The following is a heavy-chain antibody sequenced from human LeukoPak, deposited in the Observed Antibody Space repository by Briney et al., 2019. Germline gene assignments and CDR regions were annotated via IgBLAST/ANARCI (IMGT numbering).Heavy chain of an antibody. CDR1: GYTLTSYD. D-gene: IGHD1-26*01. CDR3: ASGSYGGAFDI. J-gene: IGHJ3*02. CDR2: ISAYDGHT. Sequence: GASVKVTCKASGYTLTSYDISWVRQAPGQGLEWMGWISAYDGHTNYARKLQGRVTVTTDTSTSTAYMELRSLRSDDTAVYYCASGSYGGAFDIWGQGTMVTVSS. V-gene: IGHV1-18*01.